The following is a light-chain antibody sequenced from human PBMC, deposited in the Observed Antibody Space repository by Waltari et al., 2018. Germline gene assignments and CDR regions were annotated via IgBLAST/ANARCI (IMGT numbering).Light chain of an antibody. Sequence: EIVLTQSPGTLSLSPGEKATLSCRASQSVSRALRSLAWYQQKPGQAPTLLIYDASTRATGIPDRFSGSGSGTDFTLTISRLEPDDFAVYYCQRYGTLPATFGQGTKVEIK. J-gene: IGKJ1*01. CDR3: QRYGTLPAT. CDR2: DAS. CDR1: QSVSRALRS. V-gene: IGKV3-20*01.